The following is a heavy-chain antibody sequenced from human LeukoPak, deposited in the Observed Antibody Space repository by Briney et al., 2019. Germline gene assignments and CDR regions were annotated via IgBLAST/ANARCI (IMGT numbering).Heavy chain of an antibody. J-gene: IGHJ4*02. Sequence: SETLSLTCAVYGGSFSRYYWTWIRQPPGKGLEWIGEINHSGSANYNPSLKSRVTISVDKSKNQFSLKLSSVTAADTAVYYCARHGYSSGWYPNDYWGQGTLVTVSS. CDR3: ARHGYSSGWYPNDY. CDR1: GGSFSRYY. V-gene: IGHV4-34*01. D-gene: IGHD6-19*01. CDR2: INHSGSA.